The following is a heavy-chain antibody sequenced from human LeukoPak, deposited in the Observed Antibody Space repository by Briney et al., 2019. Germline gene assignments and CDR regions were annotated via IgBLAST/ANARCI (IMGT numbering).Heavy chain of an antibody. CDR3: AKSDTSNFGGFDY. J-gene: IGHJ4*02. CDR1: GFTFSSYA. D-gene: IGHD3-10*01. V-gene: IGHV3-23*01. CDR2: IHPSGGST. Sequence: PGGSLRLSCAASGFTFSSYAMIWVRQTPGKGLEWVSAIHPSGGSTFYADSVKGRFTISRDNFRNTLYLQMNSLRAKDTALYYCAKSDTSNFGGFDYWGQGTLVTVSP.